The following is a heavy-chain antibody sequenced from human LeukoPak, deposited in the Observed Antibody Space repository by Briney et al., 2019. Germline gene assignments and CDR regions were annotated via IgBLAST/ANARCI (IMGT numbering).Heavy chain of an antibody. V-gene: IGHV4-59*01. CDR3: ARGLYDILTGYYVFDY. CDR2: IYYSGST. J-gene: IGHJ4*02. D-gene: IGHD3-9*01. Sequence: SETLSLTCTVSGGSISSYYWSWIRQPPGKGLEWIGYIYYSGSTNYNPSLKSRVTISVDTSKNQSSLRLSSVTAADTAVYYCARGLYDILTGYYVFDYWGQGTLVTVSS. CDR1: GGSISSYY.